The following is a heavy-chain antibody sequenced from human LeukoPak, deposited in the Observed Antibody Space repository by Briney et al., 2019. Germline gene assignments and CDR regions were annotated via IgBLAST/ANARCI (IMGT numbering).Heavy chain of an antibody. CDR3: AKDASAHGWFDP. CDR1: GFSFSRYG. J-gene: IGHJ5*02. CDR2: IQNDGTKK. Sequence: GGSLRLSCAASGFSFSRYGMNWVRQAPGKGLEWVSFIQNDGTKKCYADFVKGRFTISRENSVNTLYLQMDSLRPGDTAVYYCAKDASAHGWFDPWGQGTLVTVSS. V-gene: IGHV3-30*02.